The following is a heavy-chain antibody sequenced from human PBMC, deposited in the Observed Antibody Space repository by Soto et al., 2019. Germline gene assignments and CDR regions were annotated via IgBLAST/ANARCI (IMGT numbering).Heavy chain of an antibody. CDR2: IIPIFGTA. CDR3: ARLKYCSGGSCYIWFDP. V-gene: IGHV1-69*13. J-gene: IGHJ5*02. Sequence: PVKVSCKASGGTFSSYAISWVRQAPGQGLEWMGGIIPIFGTANYAQKLQGRVTITADESTSTAYMELSSLRSEDTAVYYCARLKYCSGGSCYIWFDPWGQGTLVTVSS. D-gene: IGHD2-15*01. CDR1: GGTFSSYA.